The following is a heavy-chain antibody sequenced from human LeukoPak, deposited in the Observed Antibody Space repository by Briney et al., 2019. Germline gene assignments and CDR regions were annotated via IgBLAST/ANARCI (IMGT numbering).Heavy chain of an antibody. CDR1: GGSISSYY. CDR3: AKDSKRWKTYYYEAASYYFDY. D-gene: IGHD3-10*01. J-gene: IGHJ4*02. CDR2: IYTSGST. Sequence: SETLSLTCTVSGGSISSYYWSWIRQPAGKGLEWIGRIYTSGSTNYNPSLKSRVTMSVDTSKNQFSLKLSSVTAADTAVYYCAKDSKRWKTYYYEAASYYFDYWGQGTRVTVSS. V-gene: IGHV4-4*07.